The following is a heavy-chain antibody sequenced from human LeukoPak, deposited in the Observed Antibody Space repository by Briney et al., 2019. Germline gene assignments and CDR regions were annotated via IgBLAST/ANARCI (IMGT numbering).Heavy chain of an antibody. D-gene: IGHD1-26*01. J-gene: IGHJ3*02. Sequence: SKTLSLTCTVSGGSISSYYWSWIRQPPGKGLEWIGYIYYSGSTNYNPSLKSRVTISVDTSKNQFSLKLSSVTAADTAVYYCAGGIIVGAIGAFDIWGQGTMVTVSS. CDR2: IYYSGST. CDR3: AGGIIVGAIGAFDI. V-gene: IGHV4-59*01. CDR1: GGSISSYY.